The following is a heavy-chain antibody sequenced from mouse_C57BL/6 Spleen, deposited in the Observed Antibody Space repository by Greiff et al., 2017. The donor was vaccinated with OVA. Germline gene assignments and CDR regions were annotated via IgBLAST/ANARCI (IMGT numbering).Heavy chain of an antibody. J-gene: IGHJ3*01. V-gene: IGHV14-4*01. CDR2: IDPENGDT. CDR1: GFNIKDDS. CDR3: TTKGAY. Sequence: EVKLQESGAELVRPGASVKLSCTASGFNIKDDSMHWVKQRPEQGLEWIGWIDPENGDTEYASKFQGKATITADTSSNTAYLQLSSLTSEDTAVYYCTTKGAYWGQGTLVTVSA.